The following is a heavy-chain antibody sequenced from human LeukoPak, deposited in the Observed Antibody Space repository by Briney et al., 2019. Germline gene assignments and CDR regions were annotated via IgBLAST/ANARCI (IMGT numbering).Heavy chain of an antibody. CDR2: IYSGGST. V-gene: IGHV3-66*01. CDR3: ARDSGAGSTSDTLDY. J-gene: IGHJ4*02. CDR1: GFTVSSNY. D-gene: IGHD2-2*01. Sequence: PGGSLRLSCAASGFTVSSNYMSWVRQAPGKGLEWVSVIYSGGSTYYADSVKGRFTISRDNSKDTLYLQMNSLRAEDTAVYYCARDSGAGSTSDTLDYWGQGTLVTVSS.